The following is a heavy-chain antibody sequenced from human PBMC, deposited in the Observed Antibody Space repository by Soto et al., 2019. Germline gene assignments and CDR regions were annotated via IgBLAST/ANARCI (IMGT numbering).Heavy chain of an antibody. D-gene: IGHD5-12*01. Sequence: GASVKVSCKASGGTFSSYAISWVRQAPGQGLEWMGGIIPIFGTANYAQKFQGRVTITADESTSTAYMELSSLRSEDTAVYYCARWYSDSGYPYSYYYYGMDVWGQGTTVTVSS. CDR3: ARWYSDSGYPYSYYYYGMDV. J-gene: IGHJ6*02. V-gene: IGHV1-69*13. CDR1: GGTFSSYA. CDR2: IIPIFGTA.